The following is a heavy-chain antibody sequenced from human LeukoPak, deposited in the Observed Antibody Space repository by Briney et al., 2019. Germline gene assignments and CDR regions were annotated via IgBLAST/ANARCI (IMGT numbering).Heavy chain of an antibody. CDR3: TRMTTGHDY. V-gene: IGHV4-39*07. CDR1: GGSISSSSYY. Sequence: PSETLSLTCTVSGGSISSSSYYWVWIRQPPGKGLEWIGSIYYSGSTYYNPSLKSRVTISVDTSKDQFSLKLSSVTVADTGIYYCTRMTTGHDYWGQGTLVTVSS. J-gene: IGHJ4*02. CDR2: IYYSGST. D-gene: IGHD4-17*01.